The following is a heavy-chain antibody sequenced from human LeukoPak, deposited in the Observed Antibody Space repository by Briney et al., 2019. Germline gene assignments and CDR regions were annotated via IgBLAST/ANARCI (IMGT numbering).Heavy chain of an antibody. J-gene: IGHJ4*02. CDR3: ARGPASLWPIDY. CDR1: GGSISSYY. CDR2: IYTSGST. Sequence: SETLSLTGTVSGGSISSYYWSWIRQPAGKGLEWIGRIYTSGSTNYNPSLKSRVTMSVDTSKNQFSLKLSSVTAADTAVYYCARGPASLWPIDYWGQGTLVTVSS. D-gene: IGHD2/OR15-2a*01. V-gene: IGHV4-4*07.